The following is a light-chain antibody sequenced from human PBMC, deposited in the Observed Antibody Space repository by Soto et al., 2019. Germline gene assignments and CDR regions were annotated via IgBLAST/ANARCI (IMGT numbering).Light chain of an antibody. CDR2: TSS. V-gene: IGKV1-39*01. J-gene: IGKJ1*01. Sequence: DMQMTQSPSSLSASVGDRVTIPCRASQSISSYLNWYQQKPWKAPSLLIYTSSNLQTGVPSRFRGSGSGTHFTLTLNSLQPEDFATSDCQQSYNTPRTFGQGTKVDIK. CDR1: QSISSY. CDR3: QQSYNTPRT.